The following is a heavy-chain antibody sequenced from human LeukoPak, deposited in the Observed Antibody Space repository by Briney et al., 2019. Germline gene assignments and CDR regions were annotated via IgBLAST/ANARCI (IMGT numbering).Heavy chain of an antibody. CDR3: AKGYCSSTSCYVGVFYYFDY. CDR1: GFTFSSYA. D-gene: IGHD2-2*01. CDR2: ISGSGGST. V-gene: IGHV3-23*01. J-gene: IGHJ4*02. Sequence: GGSLRLSCAASGFTFSSYAMSWVRQAPGKGLEWVSAISGSGGSTYYADSVKGRFTISRDNSKNTLYLQMNSLRAEDTAVYYCAKGYCSSTSCYVGVFYYFDYWGQGTLVTVSS.